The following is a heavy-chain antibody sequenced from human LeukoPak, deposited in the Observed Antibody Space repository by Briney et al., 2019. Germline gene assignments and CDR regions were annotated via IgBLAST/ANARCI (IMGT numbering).Heavy chain of an antibody. D-gene: IGHD3-16*01. CDR2: INHRGGT. Sequence: PSETLSLTCAVYGGSFKAYYWSWIRQSPGKGLQWIGEINHRGGTNYNPSLKSRVTISVDTSKNQLSLKLNSVTAADTAVCYCVREIIAARGSFDYWGQGTLVTVSS. CDR1: GGSFKAYY. CDR3: VREIIAARGSFDY. J-gene: IGHJ4*02. V-gene: IGHV4-34*01.